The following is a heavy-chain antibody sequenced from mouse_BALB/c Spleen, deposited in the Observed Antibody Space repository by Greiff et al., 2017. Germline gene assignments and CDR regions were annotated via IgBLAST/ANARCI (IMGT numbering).Heavy chain of an antibody. CDR1: GYTFTSYW. Sequence: QVQLQQSGAELAKPGASVKMSCKASGYTFTSYWMHWVKQRPGQGLEWIGYINPSTGYTEYNQKFKDKATLPADKSSSTAYMQLSSLTSEDSAVYYCARSRLGRAMDYWGQGTSVTVSS. J-gene: IGHJ4*01. CDR2: INPSTGYT. V-gene: IGHV1-7*01. D-gene: IGHD4-1*01. CDR3: ARSRLGRAMDY.